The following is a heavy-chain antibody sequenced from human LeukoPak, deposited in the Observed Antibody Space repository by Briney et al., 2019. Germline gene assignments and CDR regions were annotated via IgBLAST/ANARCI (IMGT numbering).Heavy chain of an antibody. Sequence: ASVKVSCKASGYTFTSYAMHWVRQAPGQRLEWMGWINAGNGNTKYSQKFQGRVTITRDTSASTAYMELSSLRSGDTAVYCCARVVESSGWSADYWGQGTLVTVSS. J-gene: IGHJ4*02. CDR2: INAGNGNT. CDR3: ARVVESSGWSADY. D-gene: IGHD6-19*01. CDR1: GYTFTSYA. V-gene: IGHV1-3*01.